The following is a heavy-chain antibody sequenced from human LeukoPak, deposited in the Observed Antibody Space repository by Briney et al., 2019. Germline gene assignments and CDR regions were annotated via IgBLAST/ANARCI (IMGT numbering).Heavy chain of an antibody. CDR1: GYTFTSYD. D-gene: IGHD4-17*01. CDR2: MNPNSGNT. Sequence: PKASVKVSCKASGYTFTSYDINWVRQATGQGLEWMGWMNPNSGNTGYAQKFQGRVTMTRNTSISTAYMELSSLRSEDTAVYYCASPSRYGDVDAFDIWGQGTMVTVSS. J-gene: IGHJ3*02. V-gene: IGHV1-8*01. CDR3: ASPSRYGDVDAFDI.